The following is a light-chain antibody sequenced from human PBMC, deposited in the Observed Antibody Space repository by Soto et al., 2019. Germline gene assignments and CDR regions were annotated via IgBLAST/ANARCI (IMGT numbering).Light chain of an antibody. CDR3: QQYDNWPPCT. CDR1: QSVSRF. V-gene: IGKV3-15*01. CDR2: DTS. Sequence: EIVLTQSPATLSLSPGERATLSCGASQSVSRFLAWYQQRPGQAPRLLIYDTSTRATGVPARFSGSGSGTEFSLTISSLQSEDFAVYYCQQYDNWPPCTFGQGTKLEVK. J-gene: IGKJ2*02.